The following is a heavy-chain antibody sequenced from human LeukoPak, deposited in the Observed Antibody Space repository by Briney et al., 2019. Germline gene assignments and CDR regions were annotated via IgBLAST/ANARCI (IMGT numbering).Heavy chain of an antibody. Sequence: GGSLRLSCAASGFTFSNAWMSWVRQAPGKGLEWVGRIKSETDGGTTDYPAPVKGRFTISRDDSQNTLYLQLNNLRAEDTAVYYCARHALSDILTGYSDYWGQGTLVTVSS. CDR3: ARHALSDILTGYSDY. J-gene: IGHJ4*02. D-gene: IGHD3-9*01. CDR2: IKSETDGGTT. CDR1: GFTFSNAW. V-gene: IGHV3-15*01.